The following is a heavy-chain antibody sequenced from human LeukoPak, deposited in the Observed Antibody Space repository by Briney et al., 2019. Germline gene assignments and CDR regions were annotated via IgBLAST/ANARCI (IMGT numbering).Heavy chain of an antibody. CDR3: ARAPMIVVVFPPRLDF. Sequence: ASVKVSCKTSGYTFTGYYMHWVRQAPGQGLDWMGWINPNTGGTNYAQKLQGRVTMTSDTSISTAYMELSSLRSDDTAMYYCARAPMIVVVFPPRLDFWGQGTLVTVSS. J-gene: IGHJ4*02. CDR2: INPNTGGT. V-gene: IGHV1-2*02. CDR1: GYTFTGYY. D-gene: IGHD3-22*01.